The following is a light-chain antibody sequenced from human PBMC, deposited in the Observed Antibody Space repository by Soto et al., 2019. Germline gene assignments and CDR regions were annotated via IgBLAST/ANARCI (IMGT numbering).Light chain of an antibody. CDR3: QQLHSYPIT. J-gene: IGKJ5*01. Sequence: DIQLTQSPSFLSASVGDRVTITCRASQGIGSYLAWYQQKPGKTPKLLIFAASTLQSGVPSRFSGSGSETEFPLTISSLKPVDLATYYCQQLHSYPITFGQGTRLHIK. CDR2: AAS. V-gene: IGKV1-9*01. CDR1: QGIGSY.